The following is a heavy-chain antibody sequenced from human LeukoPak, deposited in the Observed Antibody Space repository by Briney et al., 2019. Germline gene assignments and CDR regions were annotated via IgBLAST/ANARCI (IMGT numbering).Heavy chain of an antibody. CDR1: GFTFGSYG. Sequence: GGSLRLSCPASGFTFGSYGMHWARRAPGRGLEWVAFIPYEGSNKYYADSVKGRFTISRDNSKNTLYLQMNSLRAEDTAVYYCAKDELGSSWYPVSCFDYWGQGTLVTVSS. J-gene: IGHJ4*02. CDR2: IPYEGSNK. D-gene: IGHD6-13*01. CDR3: AKDELGSSWYPVSCFDY. V-gene: IGHV3-30*02.